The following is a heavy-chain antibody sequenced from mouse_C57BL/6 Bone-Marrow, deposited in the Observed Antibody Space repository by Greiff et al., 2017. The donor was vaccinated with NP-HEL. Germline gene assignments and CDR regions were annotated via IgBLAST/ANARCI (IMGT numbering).Heavy chain of an antibody. D-gene: IGHD1-1*01. CDR2: IYPGNSDT. J-gene: IGHJ2*01. V-gene: IGHV1-5*01. CDR1: GYTFTSYW. CDR3: TRLRFPYGSSYN. Sequence: VQLQQSGTVLARPGASVKMSCKTSGYTFTSYWMHWVKQRPGQGLEWLGAIYPGNSDTSYNQKFKGKAKLTAVTSASTAYMERSSLTNEDSAVYYCTRLRFPYGSSYNWGQGTTLTVSS.